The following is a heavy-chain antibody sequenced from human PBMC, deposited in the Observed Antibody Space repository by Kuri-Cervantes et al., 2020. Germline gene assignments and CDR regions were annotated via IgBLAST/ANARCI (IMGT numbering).Heavy chain of an antibody. J-gene: IGHJ3*02. CDR2: IKQDGSER. Sequence: ETLSLTCAASGFTFSTYWMSWVRQAPGKGLEWVANIKQDGSERYYVDSVTGRFTISRDNAKNSLFLQMNSLRAEDTALYYCARVVPTEDAFDIWGQGTMVTVSS. V-gene: IGHV3-7*04. D-gene: IGHD1-26*01. CDR1: GFTFSTYW. CDR3: ARVVPTEDAFDI.